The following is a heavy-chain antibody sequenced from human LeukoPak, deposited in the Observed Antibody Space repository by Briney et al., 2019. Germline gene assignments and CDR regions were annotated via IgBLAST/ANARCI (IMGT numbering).Heavy chain of an antibody. CDR2: IDHSGST. V-gene: IGHV4-34*01. Sequence: SETLSLTCALYGGPFSGYYWTWIRQPPGKGLEWIGEIDHSGSTNYNPSLKSRVTISGDTSKNHFSLRLSSLTAADSAVYYRARGQTKDYFDTSGYYWSQGTLVTVSS. CDR1: GGPFSGYY. CDR3: ARGQTKDYFDTSGYY. D-gene: IGHD3-22*01. J-gene: IGHJ4*02.